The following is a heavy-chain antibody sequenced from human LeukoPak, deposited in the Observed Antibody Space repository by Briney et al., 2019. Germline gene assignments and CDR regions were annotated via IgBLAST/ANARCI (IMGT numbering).Heavy chain of an antibody. V-gene: IGHV4-59*01. J-gene: IGHJ4*02. Sequence: SETLSLTCTVSGGSISSYYWSWIRQPPGKGLEWIGYIYYSGSTNYNPSLKSRVTISVDTSKNQFSLKLSSVTAADTAVYYCARDDCSSTSCFNFGYWGQGTLVTVSS. CDR3: ARDDCSSTSCFNFGY. CDR2: IYYSGST. CDR1: GGSISSYY. D-gene: IGHD2-2*01.